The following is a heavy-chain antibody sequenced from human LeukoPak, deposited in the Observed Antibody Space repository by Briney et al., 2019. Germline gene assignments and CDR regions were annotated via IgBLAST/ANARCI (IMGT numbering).Heavy chain of an antibody. Sequence: ASVKVSCKASGYSFTSHYMHWVRQAPGQGLEWMGWINTNTGNPTYAQGFTGRFVFSLDISVSTSYLQITSLKAEDTAVYFCARPVNSYGVDYYYYYMDVWGKGTTVTVSS. CDR3: ARPVNSYGVDYYYYYMDV. CDR1: GYSFTSHY. J-gene: IGHJ6*03. D-gene: IGHD5-18*01. V-gene: IGHV7-4-1*02. CDR2: INTNTGNP.